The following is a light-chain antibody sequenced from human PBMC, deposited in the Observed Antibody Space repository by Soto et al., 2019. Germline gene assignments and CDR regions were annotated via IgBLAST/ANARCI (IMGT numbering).Light chain of an antibody. CDR1: SGDVGSYNY. CDR3: SSYTTSNTLV. CDR2: DVS. V-gene: IGLV2-14*03. Sequence: QSALTQPASVSGSPGQSITISCTGTSGDVGSYNYVSWYQQHPGKAPKLMIYDVSDRPSGVSNRFSGSKSGNTASLTISGLQAEDEANYYFSSYTTSNTLVFGGGTKLTVL. J-gene: IGLJ2*01.